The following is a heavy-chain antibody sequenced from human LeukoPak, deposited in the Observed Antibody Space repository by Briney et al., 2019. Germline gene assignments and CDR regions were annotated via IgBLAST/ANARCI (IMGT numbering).Heavy chain of an antibody. Sequence: GGSLRLSCAASGFTFSSSAMSWVRQVQGKGLEWVSGISSSGGSTNYADSVRGRFTISRDNSKNTLYLQMNSLRAKDTAVYYCARSPPQPLSYYYYGMDVWGQGTTVTVSS. J-gene: IGHJ6*02. CDR3: ARSPPQPLSYYYYGMDV. V-gene: IGHV3-23*01. CDR2: ISSSGGST. D-gene: IGHD2/OR15-2a*01. CDR1: GFTFSSSA.